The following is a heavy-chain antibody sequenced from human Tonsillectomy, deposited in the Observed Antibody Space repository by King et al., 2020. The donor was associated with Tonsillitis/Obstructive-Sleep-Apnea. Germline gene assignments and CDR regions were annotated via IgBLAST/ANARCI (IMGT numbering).Heavy chain of an antibody. CDR1: GDTFSNYV. CDR2: IIPMFDIV. J-gene: IGHJ4*02. CDR3: ARDSISYYDDSSGYYYGY. Sequence: QLVQSGAEVKKPGSSVKVSCKASGDTFSNYVFSWVRQAPGQGLEWMGGIIPMFDIVNYAQKFQGRVTITADKYTNTAYMELSSLRSEETAVYYCARDSISYYDDSSGYYYGYWGQGTLVTVSS. D-gene: IGHD3-22*01. V-gene: IGHV1-69*17.